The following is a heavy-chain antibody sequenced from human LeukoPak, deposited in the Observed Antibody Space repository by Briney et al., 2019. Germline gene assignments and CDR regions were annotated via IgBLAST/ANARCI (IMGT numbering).Heavy chain of an antibody. CDR2: IGGSGGST. Sequence: HPGGSLRLSCAASGFTFSSYAMSWVRQAPGKGLEWVSAIGGSGGSTYYADSVKGRFTISRDNSKNMLYLQMNSLRAEDTAVYYCARDESGSSSPGYYYYMDVWGKGTTVTVSS. CDR1: GFTFSSYA. D-gene: IGHD1-26*01. J-gene: IGHJ6*03. CDR3: ARDESGSSSPGYYYYMDV. V-gene: IGHV3-23*01.